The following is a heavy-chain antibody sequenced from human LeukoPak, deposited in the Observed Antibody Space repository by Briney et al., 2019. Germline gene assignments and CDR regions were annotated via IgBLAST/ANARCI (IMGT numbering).Heavy chain of an antibody. J-gene: IGHJ4*02. D-gene: IGHD6-19*01. V-gene: IGHV3-7*01. CDR2: IKHDGSEK. Sequence: GGSLRLSCAASGFSFSSYWMSWVRQAPGKGLEWLANIKHDGSEKYYVGSVKGRFTISRDNAKNSLSLQMNSLRGEDTAVYYCAMGGQKSIAVTVWGQGTLVTVSS. CDR1: GFSFSSYW. CDR3: AMGGQKSIAVTV.